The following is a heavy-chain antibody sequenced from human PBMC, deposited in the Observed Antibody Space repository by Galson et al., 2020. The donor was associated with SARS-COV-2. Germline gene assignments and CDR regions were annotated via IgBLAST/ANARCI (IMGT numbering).Heavy chain of an antibody. CDR2: ISSSSSTI. J-gene: IGHJ5*02. CDR1: GFTFSSYS. Sequence: GGSLRLSCAASGFTFSSYSMNWVRQAPGQGLEWVSYISSSSSTIYYADSVKGRFTISRDNAKNSLYLQMNSLRAEDTAVYYCAREVNERWFDPWGQGTLVTVSS. V-gene: IGHV3-48*01. CDR3: AREVNERWFDP. D-gene: IGHD1-1*01.